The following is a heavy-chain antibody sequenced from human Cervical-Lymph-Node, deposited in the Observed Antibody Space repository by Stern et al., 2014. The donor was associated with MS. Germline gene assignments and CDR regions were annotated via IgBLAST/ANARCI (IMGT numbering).Heavy chain of an antibody. Sequence: VQLEESGAEVKKPGSSVRVSCKTSGGTFTNYAFSWVRQAPGQGPEWMGGIIPIFGTANYAQKFQGRVTIIADESRSTTYMELSSLRPEDTAVYYCATDIGVTDTAGYFEYWGQGTLVTVSS. V-gene: IGHV1-69*01. CDR2: IIPIFGTA. J-gene: IGHJ4*02. D-gene: IGHD2-21*02. CDR1: GGTFTNYA. CDR3: ATDIGVTDTAGYFEY.